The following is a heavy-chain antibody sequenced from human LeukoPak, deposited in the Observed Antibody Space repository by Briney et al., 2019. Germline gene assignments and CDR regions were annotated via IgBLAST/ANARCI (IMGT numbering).Heavy chain of an antibody. CDR2: IRSKTDGGTT. J-gene: IGHJ4*02. Sequence: PGGSLRLPCAASGFTFSSKGMSWVRQAPXXXXXWVGRIRSKTDGGTTDYAAPVKGRFTISRDDSKNTLYLQMNSLKTEDTAVYYCTTVWGVGLQRLAFFDYWGQGTLVTVSS. CDR1: GFTFSSKG. V-gene: IGHV3-15*01. D-gene: IGHD3-10*01. CDR3: TTVWGVGLQRLAFFDY.